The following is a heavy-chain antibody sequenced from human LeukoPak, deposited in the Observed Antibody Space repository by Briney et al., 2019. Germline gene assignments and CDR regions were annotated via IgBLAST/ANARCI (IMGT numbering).Heavy chain of an antibody. CDR3: ARDKGEAVALYYYYYGMDV. V-gene: IGHV3-7*01. J-gene: IGHJ6*02. Sequence: GGSLRLSCAASGFTFSSYWMSWVRQAPGKGLEWVANIKQDGSEKYYVDSVKGRFTISRDNAKNSLYLQMNSLRAEDTAVYYCARDKGEAVALYYYYYGMDVWGQGTTVTVSS. CDR2: IKQDGSEK. D-gene: IGHD6-19*01. CDR1: GFTFSSYW.